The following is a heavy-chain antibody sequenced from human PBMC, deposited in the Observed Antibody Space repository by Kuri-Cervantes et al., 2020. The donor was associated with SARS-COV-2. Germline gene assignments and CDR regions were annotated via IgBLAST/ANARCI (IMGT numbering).Heavy chain of an antibody. V-gene: IGHV1-69*01. CDR2: IIPIFGTA. Sequence: KISCKASGYSFTGYWISWVRQAPGQGLEWMGGIIPIFGTANYAQKFQGRVTITADESTSTAYMELSSLRPEDTAVYYCASSPVYQLRARNLYYFDYWGQGTLVTVSS. CDR3: ASSPVYQLRARNLYYFDY. D-gene: IGHD2-2*01. J-gene: IGHJ4*02. CDR1: GYSFTGYW.